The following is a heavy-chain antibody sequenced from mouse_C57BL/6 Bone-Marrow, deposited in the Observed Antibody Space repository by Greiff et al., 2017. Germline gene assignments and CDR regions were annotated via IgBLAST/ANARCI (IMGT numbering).Heavy chain of an antibody. Sequence: QVQLQQPGAELVRPGSSVKLSCKASGYTFNSYWMDWVKQRPGQGLEWIGNIYPSDSETHYNQKFKDKATLTVDKSSSTAYMQLSSLTSEDSAVYYCARLTTVPSYFGYWGQGTTLSVSS. J-gene: IGHJ2*01. CDR3: ARLTTVPSYFGY. D-gene: IGHD1-1*01. CDR1: GYTFNSYW. V-gene: IGHV1-61*01. CDR2: IYPSDSET.